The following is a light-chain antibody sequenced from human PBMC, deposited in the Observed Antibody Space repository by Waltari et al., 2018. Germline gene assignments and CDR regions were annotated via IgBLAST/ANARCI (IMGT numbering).Light chain of an antibody. CDR1: QNIRTY. CDR2: AAS. CDR3: QQTVTTPPEFT. Sequence: DIQMTQSQSSLSASVGDKVTISCRASQNIRTYLNWYQQKPGRAPRILIYAASSLHSGVPSRFSGSGSGTDFTLTISSLQPEDFATYYCQQTVTTPPEFTFGLGTKLQIK. V-gene: IGKV1-39*01. J-gene: IGKJ2*01.